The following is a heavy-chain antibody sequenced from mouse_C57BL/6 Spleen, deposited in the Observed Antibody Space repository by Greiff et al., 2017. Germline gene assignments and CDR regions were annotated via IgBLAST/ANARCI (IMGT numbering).Heavy chain of an antibody. Sequence: QVQLQQPGAELVMPGASVKLSCKASGYTFTSYWMHWVKQRPGQGLEWIGEIDPSDSYTNYNQKFKGKSTLTVDKSSSTAYMQLSSLTSEDSAVYYCARGGYYSNYEGTFDYWGQGTTLTVSS. CDR2: IDPSDSYT. V-gene: IGHV1-69*01. CDR1: GYTFTSYW. D-gene: IGHD2-5*01. J-gene: IGHJ2*01. CDR3: ARGGYYSNYEGTFDY.